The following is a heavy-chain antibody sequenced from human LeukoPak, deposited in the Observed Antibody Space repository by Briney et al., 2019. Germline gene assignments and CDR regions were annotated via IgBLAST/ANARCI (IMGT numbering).Heavy chain of an antibody. Sequence: EASVKVSCKASGYTFTSYGISWVRQAPGQGLEWMGWISAYNGNTNYAQKLQGRVTMTTDTSTSTAYMELRSLRSDDTAVYYCARARYDSSGYCFDPWGQGTLVTVSS. D-gene: IGHD3-22*01. V-gene: IGHV1-18*01. CDR3: ARARYDSSGYCFDP. CDR2: ISAYNGNT. CDR1: GYTFTSYG. J-gene: IGHJ5*02.